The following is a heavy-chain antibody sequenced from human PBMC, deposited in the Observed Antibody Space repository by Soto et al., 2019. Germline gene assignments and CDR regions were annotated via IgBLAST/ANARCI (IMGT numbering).Heavy chain of an antibody. V-gene: IGHV3-21*01. CDR1: GFTFSSYS. J-gene: IGHJ5*02. Sequence: GGSLRLSCAASGFTFSSYSMNWVRQAPGKGLEWVSSISSSSSYIYYADSVKGRFTISRDNAKNSLYLQMNSLRAEDTAVYYCARDYSLRYFDWLPGWFDPWGQGTLVTVSS. CDR2: ISSSSSYI. CDR3: ARDYSLRYFDWLPGWFDP. D-gene: IGHD3-9*01.